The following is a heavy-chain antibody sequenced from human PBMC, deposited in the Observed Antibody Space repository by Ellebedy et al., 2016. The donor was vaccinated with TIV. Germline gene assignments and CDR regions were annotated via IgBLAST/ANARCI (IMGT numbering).Heavy chain of an antibody. CDR3: ARSYGARTSGP. CDR2: ISGSASVT. Sequence: PGGSLRLSCAVSGFTFSSYEMNWVRQAPGKGLEWVSYISGSASVTAYADSVKGRFTISRDNARTSLYLQMNSLRVEETAMYYCARSYGARTSGPWGQGTLVTVSS. V-gene: IGHV3-48*03. D-gene: IGHD3-16*01. J-gene: IGHJ5*02. CDR1: GFTFSSYE.